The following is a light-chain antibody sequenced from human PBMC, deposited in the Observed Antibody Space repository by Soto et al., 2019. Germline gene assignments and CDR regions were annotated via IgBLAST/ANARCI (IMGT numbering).Light chain of an antibody. CDR1: QSISSS. CDR3: QQRGNWPPVFT. CDR2: DAS. J-gene: IGKJ3*01. V-gene: IGKV3-11*01. Sequence: EIVLTQSPATLSLSPGERATLSCRASQSISSSLAWYQQKPGQAPRLFIYDASNRATGIPARFRGSGSGTDFTLTISNLEPEDFAVYYCQQRGNWPPVFTFGPGTKVDIK.